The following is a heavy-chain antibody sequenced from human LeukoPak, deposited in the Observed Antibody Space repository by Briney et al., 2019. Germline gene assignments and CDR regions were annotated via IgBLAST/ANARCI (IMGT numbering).Heavy chain of an antibody. CDR2: ISGSGGST. V-gene: IGHV3-23*01. CDR1: GFTFSSYS. D-gene: IGHD3-22*01. J-gene: IGHJ4*02. CDR3: AKFSSGYSPIDY. Sequence: GGSLRLSCAASGFTFSSYSMNWVRQAPGKGLEWVSAISGSGGSTYYADSVKGRFTISRDNSKNTLYLQMNSLRAEDTAVYYCAKFSSGYSPIDYWGQGTLVTVSS.